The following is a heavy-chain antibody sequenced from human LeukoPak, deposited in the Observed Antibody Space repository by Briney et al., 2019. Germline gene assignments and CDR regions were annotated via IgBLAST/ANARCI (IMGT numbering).Heavy chain of an antibody. CDR2: IYYSGST. CDR3: ARVPTTVTTHFDY. J-gene: IGHJ4*02. D-gene: IGHD4-17*01. CDR1: GGPVNSGGYY. V-gene: IGHV4-31*03. Sequence: SETLSLTCTVSGGPVNSGGYYWSWIRQHPGKGLEWIGYIYYSGSTYYNPSLKSRVTISVDTSKNQFSLKLSSVTAADTAVYYCARVPTTVTTHFDYWGQGTLVTVSS.